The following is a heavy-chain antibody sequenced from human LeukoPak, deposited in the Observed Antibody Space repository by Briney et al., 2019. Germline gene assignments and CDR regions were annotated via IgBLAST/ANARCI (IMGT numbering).Heavy chain of an antibody. D-gene: IGHD5-24*01. V-gene: IGHV4-34*01. CDR1: GGSFSGYY. Sequence: SETLSLTCAVYGGSFSGYYWSWIRQPPGKGLEWIGEINHSGSTNYNPSLKSRVTISVDMSQNQFSLKLRSVTAADTAVYYCARGGEMATVDYWGQGTLVTVSS. CDR3: ARGGEMATVDY. J-gene: IGHJ4*02. CDR2: INHSGST.